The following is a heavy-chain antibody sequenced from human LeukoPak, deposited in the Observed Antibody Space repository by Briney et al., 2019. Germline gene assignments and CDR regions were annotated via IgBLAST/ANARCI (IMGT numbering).Heavy chain of an antibody. CDR3: ARDCCGSSHFYYYYMDV. CDR2: ISWDGGST. CDR1: GFTFDDYA. V-gene: IGHV3-43D*03. J-gene: IGHJ6*03. D-gene: IGHD6-13*01. Sequence: GGSLRLSCAASGFTFDDYAMHWVRQAPGKGLEWVSLISWDGGSTYYADSVKGRFTISRDNAKNSLYLQMNSLRAEDTALYYCARDCCGSSHFYYYYMDVWGKGTTVTVSS.